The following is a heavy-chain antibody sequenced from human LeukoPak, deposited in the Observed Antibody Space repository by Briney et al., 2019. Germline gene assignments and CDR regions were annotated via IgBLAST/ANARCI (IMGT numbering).Heavy chain of an antibody. D-gene: IGHD3-3*01. Sequence: GGSLRLSCAASGFTFSDYYMNWIRQAPGKGLEWVSYISSSGGIIYYADSVKGRFTISRDNATNTLYLQMNSLRAEDTAVYYCAKRAPYDFWSGYYYYMDVWGKGTTVTVSS. CDR2: ISSSGGII. CDR1: GFTFSDYY. J-gene: IGHJ6*03. V-gene: IGHV3-11*04. CDR3: AKRAPYDFWSGYYYYMDV.